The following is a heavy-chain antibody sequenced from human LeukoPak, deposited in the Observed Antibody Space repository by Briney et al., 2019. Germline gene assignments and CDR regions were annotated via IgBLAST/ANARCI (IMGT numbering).Heavy chain of an antibody. CDR2: IYYSGST. V-gene: IGHV4-59*01. CDR1: VGSISSYY. J-gene: IGHJ4*02. CDR3: ARVNPSTYSYGYVSFDY. D-gene: IGHD5-18*01. Sequence: PSETLSLPCTDSVGSISSYYWSWIRQPPGKGLEWIVYIYYSGSTNYNPSLKSRVTISVDTSKNQFSLKLSSVTAADTAVYYCARVNPSTYSYGYVSFDYWGQGTLVTVSS.